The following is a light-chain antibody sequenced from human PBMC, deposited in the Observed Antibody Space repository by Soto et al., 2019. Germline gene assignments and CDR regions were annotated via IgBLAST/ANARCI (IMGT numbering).Light chain of an antibody. CDR2: DAS. CDR3: QQYDSYSWT. Sequence: DIQMTQSPSTLSASAGDTVTITCRASQSISTFLAWYQQKPGKAPKLXIFDASSLKSGVPSRFSGSGSGTEFTLTISSLQPDDFATYYCQQYDSYSWTFGQGTKVDI. V-gene: IGKV1-5*01. J-gene: IGKJ1*01. CDR1: QSISTF.